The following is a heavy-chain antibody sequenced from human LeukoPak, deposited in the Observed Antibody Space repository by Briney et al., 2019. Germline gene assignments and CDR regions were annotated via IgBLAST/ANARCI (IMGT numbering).Heavy chain of an antibody. CDR1: EFTFSNYA. V-gene: IGHV3-23*01. CDR3: AKRVAGAVYYFDY. CDR2: ISASGGST. Sequence: GGTLRLSCAASEFTFSNYAMSWVRHAPGKGLEWVSGISASGGSTYYADSVKGRFTISRDNSRNTLYLQMNSLRVEDTAVYYCAKRVAGAVYYFDYWGQGTLVTVSS. J-gene: IGHJ4*02. D-gene: IGHD6-19*01.